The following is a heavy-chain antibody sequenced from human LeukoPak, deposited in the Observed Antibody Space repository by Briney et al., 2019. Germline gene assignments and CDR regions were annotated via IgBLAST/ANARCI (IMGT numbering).Heavy chain of an antibody. CDR3: AKDWAGQWPVGDAFDI. Sequence: WNSGSIGYADSVKGRFTISRDNAKNSLYLQMNSLRAEDTALYYCAKDWAGQWPVGDAFDIWGQGTMVTVSS. V-gene: IGHV3-9*01. D-gene: IGHD6-19*01. CDR2: WNSGSI. J-gene: IGHJ3*02.